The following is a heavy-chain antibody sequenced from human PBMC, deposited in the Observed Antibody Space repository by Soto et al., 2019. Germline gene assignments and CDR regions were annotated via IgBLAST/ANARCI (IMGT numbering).Heavy chain of an antibody. CDR2: VSVSGKA. V-gene: IGHV4-31*11. D-gene: IGHD2-8*02. J-gene: IGHJ6*02. CDR3: SSALGGVYSSGMDV. CDR1: GASIGRGDFY. Sequence: HLQESGPGLLAPSQTLSLRCAVPGASIGRGDFYWSWIRQLPGKGLEWIGYVSVSGKAYYNPSLRSRFAVSIEQSENQLSLRLLSVTDADAAVYFWSSALGGVYSSGMDVCGHGPTVTVSS.